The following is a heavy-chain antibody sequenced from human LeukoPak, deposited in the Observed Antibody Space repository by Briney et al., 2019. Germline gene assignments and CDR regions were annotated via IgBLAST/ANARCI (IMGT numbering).Heavy chain of an antibody. Sequence: SETLSLTCTVSGGSISSFYWSWIRQPPGKGLEWIGFFHATKSTNYNPSLKSRVSISVDTSKNQVSLGLNSVTAADTAVYYCARGDPTGRPGIGFDFWGQGTLVTVSS. CDR2: FHATKST. V-gene: IGHV4-4*08. CDR1: GGSISSFY. CDR3: ARGDPTGRPGIGFDF. D-gene: IGHD1-26*01. J-gene: IGHJ4*02.